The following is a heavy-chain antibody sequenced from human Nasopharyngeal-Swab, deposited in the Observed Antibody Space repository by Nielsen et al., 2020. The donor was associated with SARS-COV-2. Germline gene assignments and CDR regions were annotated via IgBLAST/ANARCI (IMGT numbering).Heavy chain of an antibody. J-gene: IGHJ6*03. D-gene: IGHD4-17*01. V-gene: IGHV4-59*11. CDR3: ARGRYGDYGVDYYYYMDV. CDR2: SSYMGSS. Sequence: SETLSLTCTASGASIRSHYWSWVRQPPGKGLEWIGYSSYMGSSNYKPSLKSRVTISVDTSTNQFSLKLRFVTAADTAVYYCARGRYGDYGVDYYYYMDVWGKGTTVTVSS. CDR1: GASIRSHY.